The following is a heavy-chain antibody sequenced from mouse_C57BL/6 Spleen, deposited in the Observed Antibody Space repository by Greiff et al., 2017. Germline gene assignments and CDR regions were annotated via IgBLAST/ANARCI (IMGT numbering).Heavy chain of an antibody. CDR3: ATPYGSSYNAMDY. Sequence: VQLQQPGAELVKPGASVKVSCKASGYTFTSYWMHWVKQRPGQGLEWIGRIHPSDSDTNYNQKFKGKATLTVDKSSSTAYMQLSSLTSEDSAVYYCATPYGSSYNAMDYWGQGTSVTVSS. J-gene: IGHJ4*01. CDR1: GYTFTSYW. V-gene: IGHV1-74*01. CDR2: IHPSDSDT. D-gene: IGHD1-1*01.